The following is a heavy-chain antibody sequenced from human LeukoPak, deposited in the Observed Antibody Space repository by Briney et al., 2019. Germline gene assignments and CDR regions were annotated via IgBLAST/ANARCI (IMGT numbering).Heavy chain of an antibody. V-gene: IGHV1-2*02. CDR2: INPNSGGT. CDR1: GYTITDYY. D-gene: IGHD6-13*01. CDR3: ARDLRTATAQGTAFDY. J-gene: IGHJ4*02. Sequence: ASVKVSCKASGYTITDYYLHWVRQAPGQGLEWMGWINPNSGGTNYAQKFQGRVTMTTDTSTSTAYMELRSLRSDDTAVYYCARDLRTATAQGTAFDYWGQGTLVTVSS.